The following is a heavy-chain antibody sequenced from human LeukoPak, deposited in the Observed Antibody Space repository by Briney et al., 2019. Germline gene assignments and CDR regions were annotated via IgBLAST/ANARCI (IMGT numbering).Heavy chain of an antibody. V-gene: IGHV4-61*02. D-gene: IGHD2-2*01. J-gene: IGHJ6*03. CDR2: IYASGNT. CDR1: GGAISSGSYY. CDR3: ARDHRGHLLYSYYYYMDV. Sequence: SETLSLTCNVSGGAISSGSYYWSWIRQPPGKGLEWIGRIYASGNTDYNPSLNSRVTISLDTSKNQFSLKLSSVTAADTAVYYCARDHRGHLLYSYYYYMDVWGKGTTVTVSS.